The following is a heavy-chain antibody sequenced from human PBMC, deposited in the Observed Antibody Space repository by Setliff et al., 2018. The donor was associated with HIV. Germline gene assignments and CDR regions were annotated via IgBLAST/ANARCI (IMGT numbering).Heavy chain of an antibody. CDR2: INSDGSSA. CDR1: GLAFSSYW. J-gene: IGHJ4*02. D-gene: IGHD2-15*01. CDR3: GRAPPYCSGGSCADY. Sequence: PGGSLRLSCAASGLAFSSYWMHWVRQAPGKGLAWVSRINSDGSSASYADSVKGRFTIFRDNARNTLYLQMNSLKAEDTAVYYCGRAPPYCSGGSCADYLGRGTRVTV. V-gene: IGHV3-74*01.